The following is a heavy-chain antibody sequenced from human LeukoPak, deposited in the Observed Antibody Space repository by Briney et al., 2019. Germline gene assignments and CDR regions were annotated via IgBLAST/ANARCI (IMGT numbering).Heavy chain of an antibody. D-gene: IGHD3-9*01. V-gene: IGHV4-34*01. Sequence: SETLSLTCAVYGGSFSGYYWSWIRQPPGKGLEWIWEINHSGSTNYNPSLKSRVTISVDTSKNQFSLKLNSVTAADTAIYYCARDGAVDILTGYGAFYIWGQGTMVIVS. CDR1: GGSFSGYY. CDR2: INHSGST. CDR3: ARDGAVDILTGYGAFYI. J-gene: IGHJ3*02.